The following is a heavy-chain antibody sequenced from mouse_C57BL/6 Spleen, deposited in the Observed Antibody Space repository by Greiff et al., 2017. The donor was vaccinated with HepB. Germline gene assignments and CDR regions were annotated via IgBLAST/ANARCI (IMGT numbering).Heavy chain of an antibody. CDR2: IDPSDSYT. CDR3: ARNAITTVVATDFDY. CDR1: GYTFTSYW. J-gene: IGHJ2*01. D-gene: IGHD1-1*01. Sequence: QVQLQQSGAELVKPGASVKLSCKASGYTFTSYWMQWVKQRPGQGLEWIGEIDPSDSYTNYNQKFKGKATLTVDTSSSTAYMQLSSLTSEDSAVYYCARNAITTVVATDFDYWGQGTTLTVSS. V-gene: IGHV1-50*01.